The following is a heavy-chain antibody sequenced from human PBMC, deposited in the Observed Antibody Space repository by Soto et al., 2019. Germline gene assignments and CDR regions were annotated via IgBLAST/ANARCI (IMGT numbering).Heavy chain of an antibody. CDR2: INHSGST. J-gene: IGHJ4*02. CDR1: GGSFSGYY. Sequence: QVQLQQWGAGLLKPSETLSLTCAVYGGSFSGYYWSWIRQPPGKGLEWIGEINHSGSTNYNPSLMRRVTISVDTSKNQFSLKLSSVPAADTAVYYCARGPLTLWYYYGSGSLSPFDYWGQGTLVTVSS. CDR3: ARGPLTLWYYYGSGSLSPFDY. V-gene: IGHV4-34*01. D-gene: IGHD3-10*01.